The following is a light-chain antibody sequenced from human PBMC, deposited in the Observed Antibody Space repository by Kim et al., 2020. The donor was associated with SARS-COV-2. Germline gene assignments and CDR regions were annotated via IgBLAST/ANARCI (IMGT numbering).Light chain of an antibody. J-gene: IGKJ2*03. CDR3: QQYSNWPPYS. Sequence: VSPGESATLSCRASESVRRNVAWYQQKPGQAHRLLIYGGSTRATDIPAKFSGSGSGTEFTLTINSLQSDDSAVYYCQQYSNWPPYSFGLGTKLEI. V-gene: IGKV3-15*01. CDR1: ESVRRN. CDR2: GGS.